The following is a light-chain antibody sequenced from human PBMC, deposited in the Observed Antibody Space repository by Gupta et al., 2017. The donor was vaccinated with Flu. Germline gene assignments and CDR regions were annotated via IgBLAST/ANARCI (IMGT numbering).Light chain of an antibody. CDR3: QQADSFPRT. V-gene: IGKV1-12*01. J-gene: IGKJ1*01. CDR1: HDIDNW. CDR2: GAS. Sequence: DIQLTQSPSSMSASVGDRITITCRASHDIDNWLGWYQQKPGKPPKLLIYGASNLRGDVPSRFSGSGSGTEFSLTITSLQSEDFATCYCQQADSFPRTFGQGTKVDIK.